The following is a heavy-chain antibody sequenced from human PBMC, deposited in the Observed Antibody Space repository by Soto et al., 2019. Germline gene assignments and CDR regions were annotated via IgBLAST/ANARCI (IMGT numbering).Heavy chain of an antibody. CDR2: IGAKTHGGTT. J-gene: IGHJ6*03. CDR3: ARVGYNISYGYFYMNV. V-gene: IGHV3-49*03. D-gene: IGHD6-6*01. Sequence: VQVVESGGGLVQPGRSLSLSCIVSGLPFGDNGLSWLRQAPGTGLEWIGFIGAKTHGGTTEYAAFVKDRITISRDDSKSIAYLQMNSLKTEDTAVYYCARVGYNISYGYFYMNVWGKGTTVTVSS. CDR1: GLPFGDNG.